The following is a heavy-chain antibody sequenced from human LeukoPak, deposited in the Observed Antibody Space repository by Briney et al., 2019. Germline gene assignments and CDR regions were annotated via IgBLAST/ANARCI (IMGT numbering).Heavy chain of an antibody. CDR2: INTNTGNP. CDR3: ARELRSSGYYGTVDY. CDR1: GYTFTTYA. D-gene: IGHD3-22*01. J-gene: IGHJ4*02. V-gene: IGHV7-4-1*02. Sequence: ASVKVSCKASGYTFTTYAMNWVRQAPGQGLEWMGWINTNTGNPTYAQGFTGRFVFSLDTSVSTAYLQISSLKAEDTAVYYCARELRSSGYYGTVDYWGQGTLVTVSS.